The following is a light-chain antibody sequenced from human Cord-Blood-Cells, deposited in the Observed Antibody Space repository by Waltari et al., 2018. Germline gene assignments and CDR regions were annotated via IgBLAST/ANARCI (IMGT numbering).Light chain of an antibody. CDR3: QQSYSTPYT. V-gene: IGKV1-39*01. CDR1: QSISSY. Sequence: DIQMTQSPSSLSASVGDRVTITCRASQSISSYLNWYQQNPGKAPKLLIYAASSLQSGVPSRFSGSGSGTDFTLTISSLQPEDFATYDCQQSYSTPYTFGQGTKLEIK. J-gene: IGKJ2*01. CDR2: AAS.